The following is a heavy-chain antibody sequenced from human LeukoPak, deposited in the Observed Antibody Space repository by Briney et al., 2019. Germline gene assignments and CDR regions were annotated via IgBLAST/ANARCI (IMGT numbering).Heavy chain of an antibody. V-gene: IGHV3-11*04. CDR1: GFTFSDYY. Sequence: GGSLRLSCAASGFTFSDYYMSWIRQAPGEGLEWVSYISSSGSTIYYADSVKGRFTISRDNAKNSLYLQMNSLRAEDTAVYYCARDRQQQLARRGFDYWGQGTLVTVSS. CDR2: ISSSGSTI. J-gene: IGHJ4*02. CDR3: ARDRQQQLARRGFDY. D-gene: IGHD6-13*01.